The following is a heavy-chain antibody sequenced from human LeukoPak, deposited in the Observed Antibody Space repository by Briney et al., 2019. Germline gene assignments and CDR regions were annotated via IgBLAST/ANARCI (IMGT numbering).Heavy chain of an antibody. V-gene: IGHV3-66*02. CDR3: AREIVVVPAATFDY. Sequence: PGGSLRLSCAASGFTVNSEWLIWVRQAPGKGLERVSVIYNDGKTYYADSVKGRFFISRDNSKNTLYLQMNSLRDEDTAVYYCAREIVVVPAATFDYWGQGTLVTVSS. D-gene: IGHD2-2*01. CDR2: IYNDGKT. CDR1: GFTVNSEW. J-gene: IGHJ4*02.